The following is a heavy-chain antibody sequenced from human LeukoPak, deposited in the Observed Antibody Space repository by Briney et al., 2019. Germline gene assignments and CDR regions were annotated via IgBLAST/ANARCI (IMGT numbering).Heavy chain of an antibody. J-gene: IGHJ6*03. Sequence: PSETLSLTCTVSGGSISSYYWSWIRQPPGKGLEWIGYIYYSGSTNYNPSLKSRVTISVDTSKNQFSLKLSSVTAADTAVYYCARSTYHDFWSGYYTEYYYYYYMDVWGKGTTVTVSS. CDR1: GGSISSYY. CDR2: IYYSGST. V-gene: IGHV4-59*01. D-gene: IGHD3-3*01. CDR3: ARSTYHDFWSGYYTEYYYYYYMDV.